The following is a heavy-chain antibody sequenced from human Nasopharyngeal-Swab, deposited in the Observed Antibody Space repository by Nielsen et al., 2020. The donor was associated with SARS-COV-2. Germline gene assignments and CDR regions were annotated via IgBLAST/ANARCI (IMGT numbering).Heavy chain of an antibody. Sequence: GSLRLSCAASGFTVSSNYMSWVRQAPGKGLEWVSVIYSGGSTYYADSVKGRFTISRDNSKNTLYLQMNSLRAEDTAVYYCARAWSCDSSGCYFDYWGQGTLVTVSS. D-gene: IGHD3-22*01. V-gene: IGHV3-53*01. CDR3: ARAWSCDSSGCYFDY. CDR2: IYSGGST. CDR1: GFTVSSNY. J-gene: IGHJ4*02.